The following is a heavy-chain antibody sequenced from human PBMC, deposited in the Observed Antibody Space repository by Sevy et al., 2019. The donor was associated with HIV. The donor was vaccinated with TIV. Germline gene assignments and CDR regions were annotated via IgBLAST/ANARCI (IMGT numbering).Heavy chain of an antibody. CDR2: IWFDGSNT. J-gene: IGHJ4*01. CDR1: GFTFSSFG. V-gene: IGHV3-33*01. CDR3: ARDLEFYDSGDYGPAFMPDF. Sequence: GGSLRLSCAASGFTFSSFGMHWGRQAPGKGLEWVAVIWFDGSNTYYADSVKGRFTISRDIAKNTLHLQMNSLRAEDTAVYYCARDLEFYDSGDYGPAFMPDFWGHGTLVTVSS. D-gene: IGHD4-17*01.